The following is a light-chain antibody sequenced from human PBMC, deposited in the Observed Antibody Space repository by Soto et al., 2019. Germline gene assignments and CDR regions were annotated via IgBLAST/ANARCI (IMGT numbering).Light chain of an antibody. CDR2: EVS. J-gene: IGLJ1*01. CDR1: SSDVGGYNY. CDR3: SSYTRSSTDV. V-gene: IGLV2-14*01. Sequence: QSALTQPASVSGSPGQSITISCTGTSSDVGGYNYVSWYQQHPGKAPKLMIYEVSNRPSGVSNRFSGSKSGNTASLTISGLQAEDEADYYCSSYTRSSTDVFGTGTKLTVL.